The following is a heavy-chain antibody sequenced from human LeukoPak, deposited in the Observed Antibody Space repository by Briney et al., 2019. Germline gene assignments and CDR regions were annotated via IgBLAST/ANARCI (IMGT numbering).Heavy chain of an antibody. V-gene: IGHV4-4*07. CDR2: IYPSGTT. CDR1: GGSISSYY. J-gene: IGHJ4*02. CDR3: VRELAD. Sequence: PSETLSLTCTVSGGSISSYYWSWIRQPAGEGLEWIGRIYPSGTTHYSPSLKSRVTISIDTSKNQISLNLSSVTAADTAVYYCVRELADWGQGTLVTVSS. D-gene: IGHD6-13*01.